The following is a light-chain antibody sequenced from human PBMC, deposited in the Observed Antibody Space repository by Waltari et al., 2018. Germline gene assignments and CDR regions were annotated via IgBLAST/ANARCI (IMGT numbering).Light chain of an antibody. Sequence: DVVMTQSPLSLAVTLGQPASISCLSSQSLVQSDGNTFLNWFHQRPGQSPRRLIYKVSNRESGVPDRFSGSGSGTAFTLKISRVEAEDVGIFYCLQSSQWPYAFGQGTKLEIK. J-gene: IGKJ2*01. CDR3: LQSSQWPYA. CDR1: QSLVQSDGNTF. CDR2: KVS. V-gene: IGKV2-30*02.